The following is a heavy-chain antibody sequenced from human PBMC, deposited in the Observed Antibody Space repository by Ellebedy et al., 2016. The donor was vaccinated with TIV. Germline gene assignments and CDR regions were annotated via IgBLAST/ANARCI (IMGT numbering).Heavy chain of an antibody. CDR2: IRGSSNTI. D-gene: IGHD3-3*01. CDR1: GFTFSNYA. V-gene: IGHV3-48*02. CDR3: ARDRIVQYLERYGMDV. Sequence: GGSLRLSXVASGFTFSNYAMNWVRQAPGKGLEWVSYIRGSSNTIYYADSVKGRFTISRDNAKNSLYLQMNSLRDDDTAVYYCARDRIVQYLERYGMDVWGQGTTVTVSS. J-gene: IGHJ6*02.